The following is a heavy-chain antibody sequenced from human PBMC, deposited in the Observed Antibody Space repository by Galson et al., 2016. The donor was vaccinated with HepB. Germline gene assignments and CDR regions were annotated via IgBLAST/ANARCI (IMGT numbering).Heavy chain of an antibody. CDR2: IYGGDSDT. CDR1: GDSFSDSW. D-gene: IGHD5-18*01. CDR3: AGLFGYPSKMWFAP. J-gene: IGHJ5*02. V-gene: IGHV5-51*01. Sequence: QSGAEVKKPGESLKISCKDSGDSFSDSWIGWVRQMPGKGPEWMGIIYGGDSDTRYSPSFKGQVAISADKSISTAYLQWSSLEASDTAIYYCAGLFGYPSKMWFAPWGQGTPVTVSS.